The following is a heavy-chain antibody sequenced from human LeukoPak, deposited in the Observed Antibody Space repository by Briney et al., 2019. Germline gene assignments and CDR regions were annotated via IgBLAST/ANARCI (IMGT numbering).Heavy chain of an antibody. CDR3: APGYVDVDRFDP. Sequence: SETLSLTCTVSGGSISSYYWSWIRQPAGKGLEWIGSIYYSGSTYYNPSLKSRVTIPVDTSKNQFSLKLSSVTAADTAVYYCAPGYVDVDRFDPWGQGTLVTVSS. J-gene: IGHJ5*02. CDR1: GGSISSYY. D-gene: IGHD5-12*01. V-gene: IGHV4-4*07. CDR2: IYYSGST.